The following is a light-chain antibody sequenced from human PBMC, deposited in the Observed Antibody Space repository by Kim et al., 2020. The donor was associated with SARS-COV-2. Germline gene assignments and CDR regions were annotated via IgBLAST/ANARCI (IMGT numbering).Light chain of an antibody. J-gene: IGLJ2*01. CDR3: CSYAGSYTLV. CDR2: GIT. V-gene: IGLV2-11*03. Sequence: GQSVPISCTGTSRDVGAFTFVSWYQQHPGKAPKLMIYGITARPSGVPDRFSGSKSGPTASLTISGLQAEDEADYYCCSYAGSYTLVCGGGTQLTVL. CDR1: SRDVGAFTF.